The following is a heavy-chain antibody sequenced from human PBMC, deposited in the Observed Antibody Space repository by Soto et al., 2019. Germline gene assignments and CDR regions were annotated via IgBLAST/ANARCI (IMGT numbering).Heavy chain of an antibody. CDR2: IYYSGST. D-gene: IGHD3-10*01. CDR1: GGSISSSSYY. CDR3: AGSYGSESYPSPYYYYYMDV. Sequence: SETLSLTCTVSGGSISSSSYYWGWIRQPPGKGLEWIGSIYYSGSTYYNPSLKSRVTISVDTSKNQFSLKLSSVTAADTAVYYCAGSYGSESYPSPYYYYYMDVWGKGTTVTVSS. J-gene: IGHJ6*03. V-gene: IGHV4-39*01.